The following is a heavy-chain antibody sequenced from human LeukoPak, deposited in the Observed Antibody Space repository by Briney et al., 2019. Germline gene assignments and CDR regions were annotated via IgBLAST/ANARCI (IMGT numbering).Heavy chain of an antibody. CDR2: IYYSGST. J-gene: IGHJ4*02. CDR3: ARWDYDILTGYYLFDY. CDR1: GGSFSGYY. V-gene: IGHV4-31*11. Sequence: SETLSLTCAVYGGSFSGYYWSWIRQHPGKGLEWIGYIYYSGSTYYNPSLKSRVTISVDTSKNQFSLKLSSVTAADTAVYYCARWDYDILTGYYLFDYWGQGTLVTVSS. D-gene: IGHD3-9*01.